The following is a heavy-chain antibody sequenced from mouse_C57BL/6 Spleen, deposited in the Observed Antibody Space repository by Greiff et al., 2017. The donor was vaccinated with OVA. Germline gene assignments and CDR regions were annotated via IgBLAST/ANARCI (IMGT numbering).Heavy chain of an antibody. CDR3: AREGGFYYGFDY. D-gene: IGHD1-1*01. CDR1: GYTFTSYW. CDR2: INPSNGGT. J-gene: IGHJ2*01. V-gene: IGHV1-53*01. Sequence: QVQLQQSGTELVKPGASVKLSCKASGYTFTSYWMHWVKQRPGQGLEWIGNINPSNGGTNYNEKFKSKATLTVDKSSSTAYMQLSSLTSEDSAVYYCAREGGFYYGFDYWGQGTTLTVSS.